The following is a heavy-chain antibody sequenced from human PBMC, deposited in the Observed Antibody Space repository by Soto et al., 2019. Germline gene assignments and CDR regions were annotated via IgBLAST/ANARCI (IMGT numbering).Heavy chain of an antibody. J-gene: IGHJ6*02. CDR1: AGSISSSSYY. CDR3: ASDSGSYYDYYYYYGMDV. Sequence: QLQLQESVPGLVKPSETLSLTCTVSAGSISSSSYYWGWIRQPPGKGLEWLGSIYYSGSTYYNPSLKSRVTISVDTSKNQFSLKLSSVTAADTVVYYCASDSGSYYDYYYYYGMDVWGQGTTVTVSS. V-gene: IGHV4-39*01. D-gene: IGHD1-26*01. CDR2: IYYSGST.